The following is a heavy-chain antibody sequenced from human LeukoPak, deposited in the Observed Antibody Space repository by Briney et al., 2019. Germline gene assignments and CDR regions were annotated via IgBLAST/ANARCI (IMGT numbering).Heavy chain of an antibody. CDR1: GFPFSSYA. D-gene: IGHD3-22*01. CDR3: AKDRVGYYDSSGYYLPAEYFQD. V-gene: IGHV3-23*01. J-gene: IGHJ1*01. Sequence: GGSLRLSCTASGFPFSSYAMSWVRQAPGKALEWVSGISCSGGSTYYADSVKGRFTISRDNSKNTPYLQMNSLRAEDTAVYYCAKDRVGYYDSSGYYLPAEYFQDWGQGTLVTVSS. CDR2: ISCSGGST.